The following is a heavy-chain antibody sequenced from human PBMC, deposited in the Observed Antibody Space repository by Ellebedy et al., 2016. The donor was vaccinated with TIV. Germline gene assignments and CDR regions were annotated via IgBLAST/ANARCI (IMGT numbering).Heavy chain of an antibody. CDR3: ARDHYDYVWGSYRYFDY. V-gene: IGHV4-4*07. Sequence: MPSETLSLTCTVSGGSISSYYWSWIRQPAGTGLEWIGRIYTSGSPSYNPSLKNRVTMSVDTSKNQFSLKLSSVPAADTAVYYCARDHYDYVWGSYRYFDYWGQGTLVTVSS. J-gene: IGHJ4*02. CDR2: IYTSGSP. CDR1: GGSISSYY. D-gene: IGHD3-16*02.